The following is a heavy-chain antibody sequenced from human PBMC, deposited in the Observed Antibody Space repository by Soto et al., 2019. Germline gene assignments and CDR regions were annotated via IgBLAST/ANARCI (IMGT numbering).Heavy chain of an antibody. Sequence: VQLVQSGAEVKKPGASVNVSSKASGYTFTIYGIIWVRQATGQGLEWMGWISAYNGNTNYAQKLQGRVTMTTDTSTSTAYMALRRLRSDYTAVYYCARDLVRFLEWLSYMDFCGKGTTVTVSS. V-gene: IGHV1-18*01. J-gene: IGHJ6*03. CDR3: ARDLVRFLEWLSYMDF. CDR1: GYTFTIYG. CDR2: ISAYNGNT. D-gene: IGHD3-3*01.